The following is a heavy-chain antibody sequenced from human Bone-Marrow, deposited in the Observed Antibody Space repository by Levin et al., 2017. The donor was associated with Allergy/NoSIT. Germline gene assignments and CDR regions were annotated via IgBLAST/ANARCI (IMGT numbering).Heavy chain of an antibody. CDR1: RFTFSSYW. Sequence: HPGGSLRLSCAASRFTFSSYWLHWVRQAPGKGLVWVSRINSDGSSTAYADSVKGRFTISRDNAKNTLYLQMNSLRADDTAVYYCAGESRSAFDIWGQGTMVTVSS. V-gene: IGHV3-74*01. CDR2: INSDGSST. J-gene: IGHJ3*02. CDR3: AGESRSAFDI. D-gene: IGHD6-13*01.